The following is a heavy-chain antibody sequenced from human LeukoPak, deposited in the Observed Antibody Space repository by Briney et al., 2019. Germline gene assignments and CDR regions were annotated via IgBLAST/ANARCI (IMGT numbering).Heavy chain of an antibody. D-gene: IGHD2-21*01. V-gene: IGHV5-51*01. Sequence: PGESLKISCKGSGYSFTSYWSGWVRQMPGKGLEWMGIIYPGDSDTRYSLSFQVPVTIYADKSICTAYLQWSSLKASDTAMYYGARAMIADDVDIGDKGTMVTVSS. CDR2: IYPGDSDT. CDR3: ARAMIADDVDI. J-gene: IGHJ3*02. CDR1: GYSFTSYW.